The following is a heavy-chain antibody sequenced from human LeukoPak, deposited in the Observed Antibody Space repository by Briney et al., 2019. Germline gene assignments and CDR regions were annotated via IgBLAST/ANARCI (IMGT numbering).Heavy chain of an antibody. V-gene: IGHV4-59*01. D-gene: IGHD5-18*01. Sequence: SETLSLTCTVSGGSISSYYWSWIRQPPGKGLEWIGYIYYSGSTNYNPSLKSRVTISVDTSKNQFSLKLSSVTAADTAAYYCARLDTAMVSHYGMDVWGQGTTVTVSS. CDR1: GGSISSYY. J-gene: IGHJ6*02. CDR3: ARLDTAMVSHYGMDV. CDR2: IYYSGST.